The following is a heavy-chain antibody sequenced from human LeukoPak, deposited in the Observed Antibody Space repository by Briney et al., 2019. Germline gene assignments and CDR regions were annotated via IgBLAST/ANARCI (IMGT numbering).Heavy chain of an antibody. CDR2: ISSSSSYI. Sequence: GGSLRLSCAASGFTFSSYSMNWVRQAPGKGLEWVSSISSSSSYIYYADSVKGRFTISRDNAKISLYLQMNSLRAEDTAVYYCARAYSSSWYGGGPTAVLDYWGQGTLVTVSS. V-gene: IGHV3-21*01. CDR3: ARAYSSSWYGGGPTAVLDY. D-gene: IGHD6-13*01. J-gene: IGHJ4*02. CDR1: GFTFSSYS.